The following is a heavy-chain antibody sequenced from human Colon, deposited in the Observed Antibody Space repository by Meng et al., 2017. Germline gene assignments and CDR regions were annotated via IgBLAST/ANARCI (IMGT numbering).Heavy chain of an antibody. V-gene: IGHV4-39*07. D-gene: IGHD6-6*01. Sequence: GSLRLSCTVSGGSISSSTYYWGWLRQPAGKGLEWIGSIYYGRATYSNPSLKSRVTISVDTSKNQFSLTLTSVTAADTAVYYCAREIGARMGSIYWGQGKVVTV. J-gene: IGHJ4*01. CDR3: AREIGARMGSIY. CDR1: GGSISSSTYY. CDR2: IYYGRAT.